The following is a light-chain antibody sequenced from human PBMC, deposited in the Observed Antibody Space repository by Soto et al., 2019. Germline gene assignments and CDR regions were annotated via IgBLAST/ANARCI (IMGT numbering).Light chain of an antibody. CDR3: QHYNNWPPWT. J-gene: IGKJ1*01. Sequence: EIVMTQSPATLSVSPGERATLSCRASQSVSINLAWYQQKPGQAPRLLIYGASTRATGIPARFSGSGSGTEFALTISSLQYEDFAVYYCQHYNNWPPWTFGEGTKVEIK. CDR1: QSVSIN. V-gene: IGKV3-15*01. CDR2: GAS.